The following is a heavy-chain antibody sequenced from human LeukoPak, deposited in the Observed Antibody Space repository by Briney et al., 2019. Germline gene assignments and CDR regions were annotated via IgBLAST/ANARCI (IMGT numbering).Heavy chain of an antibody. CDR2: INPNSGGT. V-gene: IGHV1-2*02. J-gene: IGHJ4*02. CDR3: ARGLQGDY. Sequence: ASVKVSCKASGYTFTSYAMNWVRQAPGQGLEWMGWINPNSGGTNYAQKFQGRVTVTRDTSISTAYMELSRLRSDDTAVYYCARGLQGDYWGQGTLVTVSS. D-gene: IGHD4-11*01. CDR1: GYTFTSYA.